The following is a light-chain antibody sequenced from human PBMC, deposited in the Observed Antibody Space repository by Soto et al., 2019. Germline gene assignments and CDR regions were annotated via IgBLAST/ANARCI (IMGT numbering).Light chain of an antibody. V-gene: IGLV2-14*01. CDR3: ISYTTTGTLWV. J-gene: IGLJ3*02. CDR2: TVN. Sequence: QSALTQPASVSGSPGQSITISCTGTSSDVGAYNFVSWCQQHPGKAPKLMISTVNSRPSGVSNRFSGSKSGNTASLTISGLQAEDEADYYCISYTTTGTLWVFGGGTKLTVL. CDR1: SSDVGAYNF.